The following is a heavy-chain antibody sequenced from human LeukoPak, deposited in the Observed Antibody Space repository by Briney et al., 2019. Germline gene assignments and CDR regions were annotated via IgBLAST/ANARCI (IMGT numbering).Heavy chain of an antibody. V-gene: IGHV4-34*01. Sequence: PSETLSLTCAVYGGSFSGYYWSWIRQPPGKGLEWIGEINHSGSTNYNPSLKSRVTISVDTSKNQFSLKLSSVTAADTAVYYCARAYPTTARYNWFDPWGQGTLVTVSS. CDR3: ARAYPTTARYNWFDP. J-gene: IGHJ5*02. CDR1: GGSFSGYY. CDR2: INHSGST. D-gene: IGHD4-17*01.